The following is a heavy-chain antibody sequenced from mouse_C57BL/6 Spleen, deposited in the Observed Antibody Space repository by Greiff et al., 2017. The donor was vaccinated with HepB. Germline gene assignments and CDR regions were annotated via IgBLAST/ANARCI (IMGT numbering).Heavy chain of an antibody. Sequence: EVKLQESGPGLVKPSQSLSLTCSVTGYSITSGYYWNWIRQFPGNKLEWMGYISYDGSNNYNPSLKNRISITRDTSKNQFFLKLNSVTTEDTATYYCAGTRDYFDYWGQGTTLTVSS. CDR1: GYSITSGYY. CDR2: ISYDGSN. D-gene: IGHD2-14*01. V-gene: IGHV3-6*01. CDR3: AGTRDYFDY. J-gene: IGHJ2*01.